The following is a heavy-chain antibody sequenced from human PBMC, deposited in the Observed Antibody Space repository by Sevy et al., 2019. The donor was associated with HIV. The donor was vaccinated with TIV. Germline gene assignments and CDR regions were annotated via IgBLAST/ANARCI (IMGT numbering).Heavy chain of an antibody. J-gene: IGHJ5*02. CDR1: GFTFSSYA. CDR3: AKPYLFGGSSWYPNWFDP. D-gene: IGHD6-13*01. Sequence: GGSLRLSCVASGFTFSSYAMSWVRQAPGKGLEWVSAISGSGGSTYYADSVKGRFTISRDNSKNTLYLQMNSLRAEDTAVYYCAKPYLFGGSSWYPNWFDPWGQGTLVTVSS. CDR2: ISGSGGST. V-gene: IGHV3-23*01.